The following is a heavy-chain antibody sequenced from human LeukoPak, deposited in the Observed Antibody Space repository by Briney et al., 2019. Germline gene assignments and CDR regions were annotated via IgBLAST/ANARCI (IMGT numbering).Heavy chain of an antibody. V-gene: IGHV1-69*05. Sequence: GSSVKVSCKASGGTFSSYAISWVRQAPGQGLEWMGGIIPIFGTANYAQKFQGRVTITTDESTSTAYMELSSLRAEDTAVYYCARAGRSYDYVWGSHDPKRGASDIWGQGTMVTVSS. CDR3: ARAGRSYDYVWGSHDPKRGASDI. D-gene: IGHD3-16*01. J-gene: IGHJ3*02. CDR2: IIPIFGTA. CDR1: GGTFSSYA.